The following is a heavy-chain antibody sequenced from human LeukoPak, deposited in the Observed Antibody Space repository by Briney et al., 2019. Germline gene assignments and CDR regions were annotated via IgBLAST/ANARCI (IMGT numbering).Heavy chain of an antibody. D-gene: IGHD6-13*01. V-gene: IGHV5-51*01. CDR3: ARLRAAAGTIDY. Sequence: GASVKVSCKGSGYSFTSYWIGWVRQMPGKGLEWMGIIYPGDSDTRYSPSFQGQVTISADKSISTAYLQWSSLKASDTAMYYCARLRAAAGTIDYWGQGTLVTVSS. J-gene: IGHJ4*02. CDR2: IYPGDSDT. CDR1: GYSFTSYW.